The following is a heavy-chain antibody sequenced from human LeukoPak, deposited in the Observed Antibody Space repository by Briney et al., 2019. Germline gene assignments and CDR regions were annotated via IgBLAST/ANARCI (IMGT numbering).Heavy chain of an antibody. D-gene: IGHD6-13*01. Sequence: GWSLRLSCTASGFTFSSCAMHWVRQAPGKGLEWVAVISYDGSNKYYADSVKGRFTISRDNSKNTLYVQMNSLRTEDTAVYYCARFPGISAAGYFDYWGQGTLVTVSS. CDR2: ISYDGSNK. J-gene: IGHJ4*02. CDR1: GFTFSSCA. CDR3: ARFPGISAAGYFDY. V-gene: IGHV3-30-3*01.